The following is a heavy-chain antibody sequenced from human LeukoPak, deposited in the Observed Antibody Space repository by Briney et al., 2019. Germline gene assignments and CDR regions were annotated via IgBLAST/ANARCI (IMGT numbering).Heavy chain of an antibody. CDR3: AVVVPSLYYFDY. CDR2: IYYSGST. Sequence: PSETLSLTCTVSGGSISSSSYHWGWIRQPPGKGLEWIGSIYYSGSTYYNPSLKSRVTISVDTSKNQFSLKLSSVTAADTAVYYCAVVVPSLYYFDYWGQGTLVTVSS. V-gene: IGHV4-39*01. D-gene: IGHD2-2*01. J-gene: IGHJ4*02. CDR1: GGSISSSSYH.